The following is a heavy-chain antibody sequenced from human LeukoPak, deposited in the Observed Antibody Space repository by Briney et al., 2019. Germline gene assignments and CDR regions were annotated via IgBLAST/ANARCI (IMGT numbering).Heavy chain of an antibody. V-gene: IGHV3-11*04. CDR2: ISSSGSTI. CDR3: ASALSSNSLFDY. J-gene: IGHJ4*02. D-gene: IGHD4-23*01. CDR1: GFTFSDYY. Sequence: GGSLRLSCAASGFTFSDYYMSWIRQAPGEGLEWVSYISSSGSTIYYADSVRGRFTISRDNAKNSLYLQMSSLRAEDTAVYYCASALSSNSLFDYWGQGTLVTVSS.